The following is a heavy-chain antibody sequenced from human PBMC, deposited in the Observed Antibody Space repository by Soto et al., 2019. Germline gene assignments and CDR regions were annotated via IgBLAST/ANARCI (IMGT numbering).Heavy chain of an antibody. V-gene: IGHV3-23*01. CDR3: AKTYSWVRGYFDS. D-gene: IGHD3-10*01. CDR1: RFTFSNYG. CDR2: TSGSGGST. Sequence: GGSLRLSCAASRFTFSNYGMNWVRQAPGKGLEWVSGTSGSGGSTYYADSVRGRFTISRDNSKNTLYLQMNSLRVEDTAVYYCAKTYSWVRGYFDSWGQGTLVTVSS. J-gene: IGHJ4*02.